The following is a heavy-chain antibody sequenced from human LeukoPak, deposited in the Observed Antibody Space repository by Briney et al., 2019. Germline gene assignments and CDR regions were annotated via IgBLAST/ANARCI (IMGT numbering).Heavy chain of an antibody. V-gene: IGHV4-38-2*01. Sequence: PSETLSLTCAVSGYSISSGYYCGWIRQPPGKVLEWMGIIYHSGSTYYNPSLRSRVTISVDTSKNHFSLKLSSVPAADTAVYSCATLYYRYGILAFDYWGQGTLVTVSS. D-gene: IGHD5-18*01. CDR2: IYHSGST. J-gene: IGHJ4*02. CDR1: GYSISSGYY. CDR3: ATLYYRYGILAFDY.